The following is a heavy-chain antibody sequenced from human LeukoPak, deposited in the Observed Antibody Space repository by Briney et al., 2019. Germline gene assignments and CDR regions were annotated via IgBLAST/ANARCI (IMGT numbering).Heavy chain of an antibody. CDR3: ARGSIVVVTARQNDAFDI. J-gene: IGHJ3*02. D-gene: IGHD2-21*02. Sequence: SETLSLTRTVSGGSISSYYWSWIRQPAGKGLEWIGRIYTSGSTNYNPSLKSRVTMSVDTSKNQFSLKLSSVTAADTAVYYCARGSIVVVTARQNDAFDIWGQGTMVTVSS. CDR1: GGSISSYY. V-gene: IGHV4-4*07. CDR2: IYTSGST.